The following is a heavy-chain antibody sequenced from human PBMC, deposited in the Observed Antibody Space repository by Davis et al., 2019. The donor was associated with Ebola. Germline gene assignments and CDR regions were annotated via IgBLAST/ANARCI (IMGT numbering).Heavy chain of an antibody. CDR2: TSYSWTT. Sequence: SELLSPTCSVPGGSITSSYWRWIRQPPAKALEWIGFTSYSWTTDYNPSLKGRVTMSIDTSRNHISLKLTSVTAADTAVYYCARAASATYYYYYGMDVWGQGTTVTVAS. CDR3: ARAASATYYYYYGMDV. CDR1: GGSITSSY. D-gene: IGHD2-15*01. J-gene: IGHJ6*02. V-gene: IGHV4-59*01.